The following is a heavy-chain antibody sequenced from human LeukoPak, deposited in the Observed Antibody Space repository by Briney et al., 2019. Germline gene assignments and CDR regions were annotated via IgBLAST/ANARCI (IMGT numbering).Heavy chain of an antibody. D-gene: IGHD4-17*01. CDR1: GASIISNNW. J-gene: IGHJ4*02. V-gene: IGHV4-4*02. CDR2: IWHSGTT. Sequence: PSETLSLTCAVSGASIISNNWWSWVRQPLGKGLEWIGEIWHSGTTNYNPSLKSRVTISVDKSKNQFSLKLNSVTAADTAVYYCMGADYGGHWGQGTLVTVSS. CDR3: MGADYGGH.